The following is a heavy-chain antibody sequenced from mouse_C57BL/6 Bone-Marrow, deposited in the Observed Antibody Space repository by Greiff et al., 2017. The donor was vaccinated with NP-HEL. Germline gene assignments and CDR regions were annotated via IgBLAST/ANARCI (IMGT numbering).Heavy chain of an antibody. CDR3: ASYDLWFAY. Sequence: QVQLQQPGAELVKPGASVKLSCKASGYTFTSYWMNWVKQRPGRGLEWIGRIDANSGGTKYNEKFKSKATMTVDKPSSTAYMQLSSLTSEDSAVYYCASYDLWFAYWGQGTLVTVSA. D-gene: IGHD2-12*01. V-gene: IGHV1-72*01. CDR2: IDANSGGT. J-gene: IGHJ3*01. CDR1: GYTFTSYW.